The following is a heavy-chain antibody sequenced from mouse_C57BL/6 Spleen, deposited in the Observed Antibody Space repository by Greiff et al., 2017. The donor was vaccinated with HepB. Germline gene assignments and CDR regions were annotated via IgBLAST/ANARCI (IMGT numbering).Heavy chain of an antibody. J-gene: IGHJ3*01. CDR3: AKKDYDGYYGFAY. D-gene: IGHD2-3*01. Sequence: VQLQQSGTELVKPGASVKLSCKASGYTFTSYWMHWVKQRPGQGLEWIGNINPSNGGTNYNEKFKSKATLTVDKSSSTAYMQLSSLTSEDSAVYYWAKKDYDGYYGFAYWGQGTLVTVSA. V-gene: IGHV1-53*01. CDR1: GYTFTSYW. CDR2: INPSNGGT.